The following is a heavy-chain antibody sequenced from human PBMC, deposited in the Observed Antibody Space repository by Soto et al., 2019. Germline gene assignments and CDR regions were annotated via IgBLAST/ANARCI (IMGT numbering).Heavy chain of an antibody. V-gene: IGHV1-69*12. CDR2: IIPIFGTA. CDR1: GGTFSSYT. Sequence: QVQLVQSGAEVKKPGSSVTVSCKASGGTFSSYTISWVRQAPGQGLEWMGGIIPIFGTANDAQKFQGIVTITADESTSTAYMELSSLRSEDTAVYYCARGNHRWLQLWYFDLWGRGTLVTVSS. D-gene: IGHD5-12*01. CDR3: ARGNHRWLQLWYFDL. J-gene: IGHJ2*01.